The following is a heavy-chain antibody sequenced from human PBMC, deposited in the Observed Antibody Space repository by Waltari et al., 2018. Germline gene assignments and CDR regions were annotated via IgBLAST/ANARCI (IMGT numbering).Heavy chain of an antibody. Sequence: QVQLVQSGAEVKKPGSSVKVSCKASGGTFSSYAISWVRQAPGQGLEWMGGIIPICGTANYAQKFQGRVTITADKSTSTAYMELSSLRSEDTAVYYCARVTRYCSGGSCYSGPSWFDPWGQGTLVTVSS. CDR2: IIPICGTA. CDR3: ARVTRYCSGGSCYSGPSWFDP. J-gene: IGHJ5*02. D-gene: IGHD2-15*01. V-gene: IGHV1-69*06. CDR1: GGTFSSYA.